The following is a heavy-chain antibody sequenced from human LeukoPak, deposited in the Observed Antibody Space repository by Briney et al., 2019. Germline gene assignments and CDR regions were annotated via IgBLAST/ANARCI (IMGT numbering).Heavy chain of an antibody. CDR1: GFSVSTNY. Sequence: GGTLRLSCAASGFSVSTNYMNWVRQAPGKGLEWVSILYCGSSTYYADSVEGRFIVSRDSSKNTLSLQMNDLRAEDTAVYYCARVGDHFHRYLDLWGRGTL. CDR2: LYCGSST. J-gene: IGHJ2*01. D-gene: IGHD3-3*02. CDR3: ARVGDHFHRYLDL. V-gene: IGHV3-53*01.